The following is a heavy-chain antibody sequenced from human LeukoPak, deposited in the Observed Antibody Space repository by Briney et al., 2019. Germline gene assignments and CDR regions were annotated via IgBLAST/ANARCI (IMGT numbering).Heavy chain of an antibody. J-gene: IGHJ4*02. Sequence: SSETLSLTCAVYGGSFSGYHWSWIRQPPGKGLEWIGEINHSGSTNYNPSLKSRVTISVDTSKNQFSLKLSSVTAADTAVYYCARSIAVAGSQPAFDYWGQGTLVTVSS. CDR2: INHSGST. CDR3: ARSIAVAGSQPAFDY. D-gene: IGHD6-19*01. CDR1: GGSFSGYH. V-gene: IGHV4-34*01.